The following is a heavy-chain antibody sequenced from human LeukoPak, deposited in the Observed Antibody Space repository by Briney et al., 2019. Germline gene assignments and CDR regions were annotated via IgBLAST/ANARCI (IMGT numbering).Heavy chain of an antibody. J-gene: IGHJ4*02. CDR2: ISWDGGST. V-gene: IGHV3-43*01. D-gene: IGHD1-26*01. CDR3: AKSRGIVGATGYFDY. Sequence: QSGGSLRLSCAASGFTFDDYTMHWVRQAPGKGLEWVSLISWDGGSTYYADSVKGRSTISRDNSKNSLYLQMNSLRTEDTALYYCAKSRGIVGATGYFDYWGQGTLVTVSS. CDR1: GFTFDDYT.